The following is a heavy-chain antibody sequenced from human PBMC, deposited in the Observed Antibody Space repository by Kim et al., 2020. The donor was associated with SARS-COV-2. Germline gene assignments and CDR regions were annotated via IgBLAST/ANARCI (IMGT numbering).Heavy chain of an antibody. Sequence: GNTGYAQRFQGRVTMTRNTSISTAYMELSSLRSEDTAVYFCARRHLSMDVWGQGTTVTVSS. CDR3: ARRHLSMDV. CDR2: GNT. V-gene: IGHV1-8*01. J-gene: IGHJ6*02.